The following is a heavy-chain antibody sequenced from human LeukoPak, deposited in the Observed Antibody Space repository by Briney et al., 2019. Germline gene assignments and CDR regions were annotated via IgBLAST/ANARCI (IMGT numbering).Heavy chain of an antibody. D-gene: IGHD3-22*01. V-gene: IGHV4-39*01. CDR2: IYYSGST. CDR1: GGSISSSSYY. Sequence: SETLSLTCTVSGGSISSSSYYWGWIRQPPGKGLEWFGSIYYSGSTYYNPSRKSRVTISVDTAKNQFSLKLSSVTAADTAVYYCTRYFSDSSGYGSSDYWGQGTLVTVSS. CDR3: TRYFSDSSGYGSSDY. J-gene: IGHJ4*02.